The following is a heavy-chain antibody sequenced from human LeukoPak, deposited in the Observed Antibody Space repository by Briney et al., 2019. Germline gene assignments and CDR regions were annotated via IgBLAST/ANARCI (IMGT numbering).Heavy chain of an antibody. J-gene: IGHJ1*01. D-gene: IGHD3-22*01. CDR3: TRHSPSYYYDSSGYYRIAEYFQH. CDR2: IRSKANSYAT. CDR1: GFTFSGSA. Sequence: PGRSLTLSCAASGFTFSGSAMHWVRQASGKGLEWVGRIRSKANSYATAYAASVKGRFTISRDDSKNTAYLQMNSLKTEDTAVYYCTRHSPSYYYDSSGYYRIAEYFQHWGQGTLVTVSS. V-gene: IGHV3-73*01.